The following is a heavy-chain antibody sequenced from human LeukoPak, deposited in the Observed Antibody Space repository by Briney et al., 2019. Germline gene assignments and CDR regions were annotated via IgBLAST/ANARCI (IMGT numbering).Heavy chain of an antibody. Sequence: ASVKVSCKASGYTFTSYGISWVRQAPGQGLEWMGWISAYNGNTNYAQKLQGRVTMTTDTSTSTAYMEMRSLRSDDTAVYYCASVFVTVTDSYYFDYCGQGTLVTVSS. V-gene: IGHV1-18*01. CDR3: ASVFVTVTDSYYFDY. CDR1: GYTFTSYG. J-gene: IGHJ4*02. CDR2: ISAYNGNT. D-gene: IGHD3-22*01.